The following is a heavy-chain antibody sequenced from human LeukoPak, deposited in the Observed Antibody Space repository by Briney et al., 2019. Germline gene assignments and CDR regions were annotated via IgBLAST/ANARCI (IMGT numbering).Heavy chain of an antibody. CDR2: IYSGSST. CDR1: GFIVSSNY. CDR3: ARGPTRGYGDY. Sequence: PGGSLRLSCVASGFIVSSNYMRWVRQAPGKGLEWVSIIYSGSSTYYADSVKGRFTISRDNSKNTVFLQMNTLRVEDTAVYYCARGPTRGYGDYWGQGTLVTVSS. V-gene: IGHV3-53*01. D-gene: IGHD5-18*01. J-gene: IGHJ4*02.